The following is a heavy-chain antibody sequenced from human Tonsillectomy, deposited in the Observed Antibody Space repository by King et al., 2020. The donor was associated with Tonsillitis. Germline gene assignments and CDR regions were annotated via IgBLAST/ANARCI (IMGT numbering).Heavy chain of an antibody. CDR2: ISGSSSYV. CDR1: GFTFSPYS. J-gene: IGHJ6*03. CDR3: ARVRGSGNEYHYMDV. Sequence: VQLVESGGGLVKPGGSLRLSCAASGFTFSPYSMNWVRQAPGKGLEWVSLISGSSSYVYYGDSVEGRFTISRDNAKNSLYLQMNSLRAEDTAVYYCARVRGSGNEYHYMDVWGKGTTVTVSS. V-gene: IGHV3-21*01. D-gene: IGHD3-10*01.